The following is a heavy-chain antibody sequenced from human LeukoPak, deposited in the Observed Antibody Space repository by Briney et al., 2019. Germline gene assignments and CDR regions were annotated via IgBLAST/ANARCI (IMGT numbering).Heavy chain of an antibody. J-gene: IGHJ4*02. V-gene: IGHV4-59*01. Sequence: SETLSLTCTVSGDSMGRYYWSWIRQPPGKGLEWIGYVHYYGSTNYNPSLKSRVTISRDTSKNRFSLRLSSVTAADTAVYYCARGGAWRWGDSSGYSFDYWGQGTLVTVSS. CDR3: ARGGAWRWGDSSGYSFDY. CDR1: GDSMGRYY. CDR2: VHYYGST. D-gene: IGHD3-22*01.